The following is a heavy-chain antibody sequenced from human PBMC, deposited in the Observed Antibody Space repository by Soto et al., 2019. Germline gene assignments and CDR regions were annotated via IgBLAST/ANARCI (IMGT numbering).Heavy chain of an antibody. D-gene: IGHD1-26*01. CDR3: ARWGSDVGGFDI. CDR2: IYHSGST. J-gene: IGHJ3*02. Sequence: SETLSLTCAVSGYSISSGYYWGWIRQPPGKGLEWIGSIYHSGSTYYNPSLKSRVTISVDTSKNQFSLKLSSVTAADTAVYYCARWGSDVGGFDIWGQGTMVTVSS. V-gene: IGHV4-38-2*01. CDR1: GYSISSGYY.